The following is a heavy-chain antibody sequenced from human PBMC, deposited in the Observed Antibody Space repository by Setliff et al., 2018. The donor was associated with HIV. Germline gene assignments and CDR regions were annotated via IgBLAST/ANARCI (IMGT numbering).Heavy chain of an antibody. Sequence: ASVKVSCKASGYTFTGNSDYYLHWVRQAPGQGLEWMGWINPNSGDTNYAQKFQGRVTMTTDTSISTAYMELSRLRSDDTAVYYCATLDYWGQGTLVTVSS. CDR3: ATLDY. J-gene: IGHJ4*02. CDR1: GYTFTGNSDYY. CDR2: INPNSGDT. V-gene: IGHV1-2*02.